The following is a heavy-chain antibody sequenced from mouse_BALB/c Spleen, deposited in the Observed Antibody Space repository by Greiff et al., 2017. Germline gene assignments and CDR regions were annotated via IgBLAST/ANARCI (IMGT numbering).Heavy chain of an antibody. CDR3: ARNPNNYYGSSYNYFDY. CDR2: IWGDGST. CDR1: GFSLTGYG. J-gene: IGHJ2*01. D-gene: IGHD1-1*01. Sequence: VKLMESGPGLVAPSQSLSITCTVSGFSLTGYGVNWVRQPPGKGLEWLGMIWGDGSTDYNSALKSRLSISKDNSKSQVFLKMNSLQTDDTARYYCARNPNNYYGSSYNYFDYWGQGTTLTVSS. V-gene: IGHV2-6-7*01.